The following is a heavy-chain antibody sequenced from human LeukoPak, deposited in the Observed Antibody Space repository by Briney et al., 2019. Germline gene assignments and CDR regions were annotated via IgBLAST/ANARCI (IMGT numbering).Heavy chain of an antibody. CDR1: GGSISSYY. CDR3: ARLVAGASFDY. J-gene: IGHJ4*02. Sequence: SETLSLTCTVSGGSISSYYWSWIRQPPGKGLEWIGYIYYSGSTNYNPSLKSRVTISVDTSKNQFSLKLSSVTAADTAVYYCARLVAGASFDYWGRGTLVTVSS. D-gene: IGHD2-8*02. CDR2: IYYSGST. V-gene: IGHV4-59*08.